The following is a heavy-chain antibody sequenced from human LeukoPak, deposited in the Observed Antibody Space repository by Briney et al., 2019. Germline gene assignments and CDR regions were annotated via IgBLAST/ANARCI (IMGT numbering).Heavy chain of an antibody. Sequence: GGSLRLSCVASGFTFSNYWMHWVRQAPGKGLVWVSRIKTDGSRTNYADSVKGRFTISRDNAKNLLYLQMNDLRVEDTAVYYCARTARHLDYWGQGTLVTVSS. CDR1: GFTFSNYW. V-gene: IGHV3-74*01. D-gene: IGHD5-18*01. CDR3: ARTARHLDY. CDR2: IKTDGSRT. J-gene: IGHJ4*02.